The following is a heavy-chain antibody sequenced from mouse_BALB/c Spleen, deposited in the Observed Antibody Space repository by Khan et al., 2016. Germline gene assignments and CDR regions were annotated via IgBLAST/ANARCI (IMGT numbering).Heavy chain of an antibody. J-gene: IGHJ3*01. Sequence: EVQLVETGGGLVQPRGSLKLSCAASGFTFNTNAMNWVRQAPGKGLEWVSRIRSISSNYATYYADSVKDRFTISRDDSQSMLYLQMNNLKTEDAAMYYCVRDTPFAYWGQGTLVTVSA. V-gene: IGHV10S3*01. CDR1: GFTFNTNA. CDR2: IRSISSNYAT. CDR3: VRDTPFAY.